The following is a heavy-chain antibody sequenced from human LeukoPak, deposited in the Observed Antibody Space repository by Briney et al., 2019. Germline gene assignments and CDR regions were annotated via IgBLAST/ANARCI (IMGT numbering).Heavy chain of an antibody. J-gene: IGHJ4*02. CDR3: AKADGLWSNLDY. Sequence: GGSLRLSCAASGFTFSSYAMSWVRQAPGKGLEWVSVISGSGGTTYYADSVKGRFTISRDNSKNTLYLQVNSLRAEDTAVYYCAKADGLWSNLDYWGQGTLVTVSS. V-gene: IGHV3-23*01. D-gene: IGHD3-10*01. CDR1: GFTFSSYA. CDR2: ISGSGGTT.